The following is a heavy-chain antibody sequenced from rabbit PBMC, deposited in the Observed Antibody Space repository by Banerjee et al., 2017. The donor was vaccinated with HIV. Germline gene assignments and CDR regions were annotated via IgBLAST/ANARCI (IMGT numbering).Heavy chain of an antibody. CDR3: ARRYAGYVSAISDFNL. Sequence: QEQLVESGGGLVQPEGSLTLTCTASGFSFSSSYYMCWVRQAPGKGLEWIGYIDPVFGSTYSASWVNGRFTISSHNAQNTLYLQMTSLTAADTATYFCARRYAGYVSAISDFNLWGPGTLVTVS. CDR1: GFSFSSSYY. CDR2: IDPVFGST. J-gene: IGHJ4*01. V-gene: IGHV1S45*01. D-gene: IGHD7-1*01.